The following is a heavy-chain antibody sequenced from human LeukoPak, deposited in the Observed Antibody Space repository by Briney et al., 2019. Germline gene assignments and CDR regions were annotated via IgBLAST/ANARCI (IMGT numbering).Heavy chain of an antibody. CDR2: IYYSGST. D-gene: IGHD3-16*01. CDR1: GGSLSSYY. CDR3: ASFGGPFDY. Sequence: PETLSLTCTVSGGSLSSYYWSWIRQPPGKGLEWIGYIYYSGSTNYHPSLKSRVTISVDTSKNQFSLKLSSVTAADTAVYYCASFGGPFDYWGQGTLVTVSS. V-gene: IGHV4-59*01. J-gene: IGHJ4*02.